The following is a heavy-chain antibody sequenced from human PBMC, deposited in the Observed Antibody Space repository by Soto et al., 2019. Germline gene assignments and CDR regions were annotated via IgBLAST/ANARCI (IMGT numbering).Heavy chain of an antibody. CDR3: AASGWGEGHRVAFDI. CDR1: GFTFSSYG. D-gene: IGHD3-16*01. CDR2: ISYDGSKK. V-gene: IGHV3-30*03. Sequence: LRLSCAASGFTFSSYGMHWVRQAPGQGLEWVADISYDGSKKYYADSVKGRFTISRDNSKNTLNLQMNSLRAEDTAVYYCAASGWGEGHRVAFDIWGKGIMVT. J-gene: IGHJ3*02.